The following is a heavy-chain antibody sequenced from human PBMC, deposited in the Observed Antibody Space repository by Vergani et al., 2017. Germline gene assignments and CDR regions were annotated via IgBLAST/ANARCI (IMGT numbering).Heavy chain of an antibody. CDR2: VIPNLEIT. CDR3: ARSPVDTANEADY. CDR1: GGTFGSHT. J-gene: IGHJ4*02. Sequence: QVQLEPSGAEVKKPGSSVTVSCRASGGTFGSHTISWVRQAPGQGLEWVGRVIPNLEITTLAQHLQGRVIITADKSTDTAYMELSSLRSEDTAVYYCARSPVDTANEADYWGQGTLVTVSS. D-gene: IGHD5-18*01. V-gene: IGHV1-69*02.